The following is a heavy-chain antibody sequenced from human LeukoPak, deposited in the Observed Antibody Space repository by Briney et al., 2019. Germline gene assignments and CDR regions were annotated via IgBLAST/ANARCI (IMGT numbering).Heavy chain of an antibody. J-gene: IGHJ4*02. CDR1: GFTFSSYA. CDR3: SKDRTTSGGAEGY. CDR2: ISGSGGST. D-gene: IGHD3-10*01. Sequence: GGSLRLSCAASGFTFSSYAMSWVRQAPGKGLEWVSAISGSGGSTYYADSVKGRFTISRDNSKNTLYLQMNSLRAEDTAIYYCSKDRTTSGGAEGYWGQGTLVTVSA. V-gene: IGHV3-23*01.